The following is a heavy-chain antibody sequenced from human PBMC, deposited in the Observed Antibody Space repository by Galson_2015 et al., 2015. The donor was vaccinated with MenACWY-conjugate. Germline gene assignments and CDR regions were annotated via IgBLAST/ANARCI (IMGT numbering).Heavy chain of an antibody. CDR3: AKGLRTNDYNIDY. Sequence: SLRLSCAASGLTFSTYGMTWVRQGPEKGLEWDSAISGGTTATFYTDSVKGRFTISRKNSRNTLYLQMNKLRVEDKAIYYCAKGLRTNDYNIDYWGLGILVTVSS. D-gene: IGHD5-12*01. CDR2: ISGGTTAT. CDR1: GLTFSTYG. J-gene: IGHJ4*02. V-gene: IGHV3-23*01.